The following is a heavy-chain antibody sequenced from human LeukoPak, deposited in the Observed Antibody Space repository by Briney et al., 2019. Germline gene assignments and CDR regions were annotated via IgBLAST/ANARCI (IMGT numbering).Heavy chain of an antibody. CDR2: IYPGDSDT. Sequence: GESLKISCKGSGYSFSSYWIGWVRQMPGKGLEWMGIIYPGDSDTRYSPSSQGQVTISADKSISIAYLQWGSLKASDTAMYYCVRPSSGWFSFDHWGQGTLVTASS. J-gene: IGHJ4*02. CDR1: GYSFSSYW. D-gene: IGHD6-19*01. V-gene: IGHV5-51*01. CDR3: VRPSSGWFSFDH.